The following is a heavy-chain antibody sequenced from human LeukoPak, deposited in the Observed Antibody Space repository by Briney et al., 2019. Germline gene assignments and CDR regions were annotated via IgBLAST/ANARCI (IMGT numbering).Heavy chain of an antibody. CDR2: IYYSGST. J-gene: IGHJ4*02. V-gene: IGHV4-59*11. CDR1: GVSISSHY. Sequence: SETLSLTCTVSGVSISSHYWSWIRQPPGKGREGIGYIYYSGSTNYNPSLKSRVTISVDTSKNQFSLKLSSVTAADTAVYYCARGYYGSGSVHFDYWGQGTLVTVSS. CDR3: ARGYYGSGSVHFDY. D-gene: IGHD3-10*01.